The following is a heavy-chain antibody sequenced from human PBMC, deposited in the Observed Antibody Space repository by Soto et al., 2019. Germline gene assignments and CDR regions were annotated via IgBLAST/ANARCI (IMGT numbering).Heavy chain of an antibody. D-gene: IGHD3-10*01. J-gene: IGHJ6*02. CDR3: ARDNAGSGFLPRNYGMDV. Sequence: PSESLSLTCTVSGGSVSSGSYYWSWIRQPPGKGLEWLGYIYYSGSTNYNPSLKSRVTISVDKSKNQFSLKLSSVNAADTAVYYCARDNAGSGFLPRNYGMDVWGQVTTVTVS. V-gene: IGHV4-61*01. CDR2: IYYSGST. CDR1: GGSVSSGSYY.